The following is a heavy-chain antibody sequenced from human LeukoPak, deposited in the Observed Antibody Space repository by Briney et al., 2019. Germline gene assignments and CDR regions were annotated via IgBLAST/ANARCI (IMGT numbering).Heavy chain of an antibody. CDR1: GLTFSSYD. V-gene: IGHV3-13*01. J-gene: IGHJ3*02. Sequence: GGSLRLSCAASGLTFSSYDMHWVRQAPGKGLEWVLSIGATGDTYYAGSVKGRFTVSRDNAKKSLYLQMSSLRAGDTAVYFCVLGAYWNDDKNAFHIWGPGTKVTVSS. CDR3: VLGAYWNDDKNAFHI. D-gene: IGHD1-1*01. CDR2: IGATGDT.